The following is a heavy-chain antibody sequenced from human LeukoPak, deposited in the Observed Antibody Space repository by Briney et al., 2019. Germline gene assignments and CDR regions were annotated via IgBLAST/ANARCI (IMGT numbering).Heavy chain of an antibody. CDR1: GASIRSTHW. CDR2: TYHNGNT. CDR3: ASPSGRYHADALDI. V-gene: IGHV4-4*02. Sequence: SETLSLTCAVSGASIRSTHWWTWLRLPPGKGLEWIGETYHNGNTKYNPSLSSRLIISVDYSKNQFSMKMTSVTAADTAVYYCASPSGRYHADALDIWGQGRLVIVSS. J-gene: IGHJ3*02. D-gene: IGHD1-26*01.